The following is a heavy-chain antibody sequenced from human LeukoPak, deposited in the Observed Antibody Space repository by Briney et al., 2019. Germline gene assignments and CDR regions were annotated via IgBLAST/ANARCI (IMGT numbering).Heavy chain of an antibody. V-gene: IGHV4-59*12. J-gene: IGHJ4*02. CDR2: IYYSGST. Sequence: SETLSLTXTVSGGSISSYYWSWIRQPPGKGLEWIGYIYYSGSTNYNPSLKSRVTISVDTSKNRFSLKLSSVTAADTAVYYCSRGYYDTSGYWLSFFDFWGQGTLVTVSS. CDR1: GGSISSYY. D-gene: IGHD3-22*01. CDR3: SRGYYDTSGYWLSFFDF.